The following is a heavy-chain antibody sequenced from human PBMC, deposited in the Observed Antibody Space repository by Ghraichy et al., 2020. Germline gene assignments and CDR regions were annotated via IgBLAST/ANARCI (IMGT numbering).Heavy chain of an antibody. CDR3: ARYTDWHFDY. CDR1: GFTLSGYW. CDR2: INRDGSDK. J-gene: IGHJ4*02. D-gene: IGHD3-9*01. V-gene: IGHV3-7*03. Sequence: ETLSLTCAVSGFTLSGYWMSWVRQAPGKGLEWVAKINRDGSDKYYVESVKGRFTISRDNAKNSLYLEMNSLRAEDTSVYYCARYTDWHFDYWGQGTLVTVSS.